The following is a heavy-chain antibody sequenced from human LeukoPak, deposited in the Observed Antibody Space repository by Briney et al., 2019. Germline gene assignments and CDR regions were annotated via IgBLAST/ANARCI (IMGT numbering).Heavy chain of an antibody. D-gene: IGHD3-16*01. CDR2: IIDSGDIT. CDR3: AKLGGQEVYNYYVGV. J-gene: IGHJ6*03. Sequence: PGGSLRLSCEASGFTFSSYAMSWVRQAPGKGLEWVSGIIDSGDITYYANSVKGRFTISTYNSKNTLYLQMNSLRAEDTAVYYCAKLGGQEVYNYYVGVWGKGTTVAVSS. CDR1: GFTFSSYA. V-gene: IGHV3-23*01.